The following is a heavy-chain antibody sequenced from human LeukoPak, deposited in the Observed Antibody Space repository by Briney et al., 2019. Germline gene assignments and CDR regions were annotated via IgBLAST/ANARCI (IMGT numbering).Heavy chain of an antibody. V-gene: IGHV4-39*07. CDR2: IYYSGST. CDR3: ARGRVYDY. J-gene: IGHJ4*02. D-gene: IGHD5/OR15-5a*01. CDR1: GGSISSSSYY. Sequence: SETLSLTCTVSGGSISSSSYYWGWIRQPPGKGLEWIGSIYYSGSTYYNPSLKSRVTISVDTSKNQFSLKLSSVTAADTAVYYCARGRVYDYWGQGTLVTVSS.